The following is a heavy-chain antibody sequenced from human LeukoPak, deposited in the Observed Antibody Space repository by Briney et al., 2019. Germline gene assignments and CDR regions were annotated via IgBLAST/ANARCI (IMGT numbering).Heavy chain of an antibody. Sequence: PWASVKVSCTASGYTFTNYYIHWVRQAPGQGLEWMGGIIPSFGTANYAQKFQGRVTITADKSTSTAYMELNSLRSEDTAVYYCARLKSGYCSSTSCYGQLLNWFDPWGQGTLVTVSS. D-gene: IGHD2-2*01. CDR3: ARLKSGYCSSTSCYGQLLNWFDP. CDR1: GYTFTNYY. J-gene: IGHJ5*02. V-gene: IGHV1-69*06. CDR2: IIPSFGTA.